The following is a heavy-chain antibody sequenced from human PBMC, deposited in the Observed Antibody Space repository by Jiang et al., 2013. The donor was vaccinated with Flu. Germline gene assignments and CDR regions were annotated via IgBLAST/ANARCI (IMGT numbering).Heavy chain of an antibody. CDR2: IYPGDSDT. CDR1: GYSFSTNW. J-gene: IGHJ3*02. Sequence: GAEVKKPGESLRISCKGSGYSFSTNWIGWVRQMPGKGLEWMGIIYPGDSDTRYRPSFQGQVTISADKSITTAYLQWSSLKASDTAMYYCARRGGSGGAFDIWGPRGQRVIVSS. V-gene: IGHV5-51*01. D-gene: IGHD2-15*01. CDR3: ARRGGSGGAFDI.